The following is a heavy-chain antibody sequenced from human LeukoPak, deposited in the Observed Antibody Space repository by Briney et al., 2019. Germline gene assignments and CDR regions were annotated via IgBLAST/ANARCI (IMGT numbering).Heavy chain of an antibody. D-gene: IGHD5-12*01. J-gene: IGHJ4*02. Sequence: GGSLRLSCAASGFTFSSYGMHWVRQAPGKGLEWVAFIRSDGSNKYYADSVKGRFTISRDNPKNTLYLQMNSLRAEDTAVYYCARDRFVDIVATPFDYWGQGTLVTVSS. CDR2: IRSDGSNK. CDR1: GFTFSSYG. V-gene: IGHV3-30*02. CDR3: ARDRFVDIVATPFDY.